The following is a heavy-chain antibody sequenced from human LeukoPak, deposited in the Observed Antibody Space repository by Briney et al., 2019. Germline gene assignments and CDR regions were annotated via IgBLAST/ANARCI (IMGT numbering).Heavy chain of an antibody. D-gene: IGHD3-22*01. CDR2: INPDSGGT. CDR3: ARDWGHYDSSGYHDDAFDI. Sequence: EAAVNVSCKASGYTFTGYYMHWVRQAPGQGLEWMGRINPDSGGTNYAQMFQGRVTMTRDTSISTAYKELSRLRSDDTPVYYCARDWGHYDSSGYHDDAFDIWGQGTMVTVSS. J-gene: IGHJ3*02. V-gene: IGHV1-2*06. CDR1: GYTFTGYY.